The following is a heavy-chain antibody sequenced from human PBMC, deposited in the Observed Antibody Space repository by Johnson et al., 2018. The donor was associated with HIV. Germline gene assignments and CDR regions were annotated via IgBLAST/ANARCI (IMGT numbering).Heavy chain of an antibody. V-gene: IGHV3-33*06. CDR3: AKDRTMHDAFDI. CDR1: GVIFSSYG. Sequence: QVQLVESGGGVVQPGRSLRLSCAASGVIFSSYGMHWVRQAPGKGLEWVALIWNDGSDKYYADSVKGRFTISRDNSRNTLYLQMNSLRAEDTAVYYCAKDRTMHDAFDIWGQGTTVTVSS. CDR2: IWNDGSDK. J-gene: IGHJ3*02.